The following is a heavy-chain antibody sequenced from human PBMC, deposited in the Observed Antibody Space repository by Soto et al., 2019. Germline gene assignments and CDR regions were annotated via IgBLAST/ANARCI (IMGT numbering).Heavy chain of an antibody. V-gene: IGHV1-69*01. D-gene: IGHD2-2*01. Sequence: QVQLVQSGAEVKKPGSSVKVSCKASGGTFSSYAISWVRQAPGQGLEWMGGIIPISETTNYAQKFQGRVTTTADESKSTAYMELSSLRSEETAVYNCARSQGSSTSLEIYYYYYSGMDVWGQGTTVTVSS. CDR1: GGTFSSYA. J-gene: IGHJ6*02. CDR2: IIPISETT. CDR3: ARSQGSSTSLEIYYYYYSGMDV.